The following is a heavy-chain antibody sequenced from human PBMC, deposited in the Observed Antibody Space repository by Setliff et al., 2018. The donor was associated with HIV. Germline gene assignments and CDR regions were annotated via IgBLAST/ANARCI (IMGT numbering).Heavy chain of an antibody. D-gene: IGHD2-21*01. J-gene: IGHJ4*02. V-gene: IGHV3-23*01. Sequence: LRLSCVVSGFTFGNYAMSWVRQAPGKGLEWVSGISNSGYYTYYADSVKGRFTISRDNSKNTLYLQMNSLRADDTAVYYCAKGGLDSVFQSFDYWGQGTLVTVSS. CDR3: AKGGLDSVFQSFDY. CDR2: ISNSGYYT. CDR1: GFTFGNYA.